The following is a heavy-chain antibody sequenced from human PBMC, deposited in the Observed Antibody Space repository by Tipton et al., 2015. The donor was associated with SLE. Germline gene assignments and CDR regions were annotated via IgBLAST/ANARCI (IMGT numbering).Heavy chain of an antibody. D-gene: IGHD3-9*01. J-gene: IGHJ4*02. V-gene: IGHV1-2*02. CDR1: GYRFTGYY. CDR2: VNPNSGGT. CDR3: ARDPGMSRYLDGRYFDY. Sequence: QLVQSGAEVRTPGASVKVSCKSSGYRFTGYYIHWVRQAPGQGLEWMGWVNPNSGGTHYAQTFQGRVTMTRDTSIRTVYMEVSRLRSDDTAVYYCARDPGMSRYLDGRYFDYWGRGTQVTVSS.